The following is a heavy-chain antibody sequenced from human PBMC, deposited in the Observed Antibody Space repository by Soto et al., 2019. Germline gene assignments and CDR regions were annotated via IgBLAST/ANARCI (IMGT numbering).Heavy chain of an antibody. CDR2: INPNSGGT. Sequence: ASVKVSCKASGYTFTGYYMHWVRQALGQGLEWMGWINPNSGGTNYAQKFQGWVTMTRDTSISTAYMELSRLRSDDTAVYYCARGGFYNWNPWYFDYWGQGTLVTVSS. CDR1: GYTFTGYY. D-gene: IGHD1-20*01. CDR3: ARGGFYNWNPWYFDY. V-gene: IGHV1-2*04. J-gene: IGHJ4*02.